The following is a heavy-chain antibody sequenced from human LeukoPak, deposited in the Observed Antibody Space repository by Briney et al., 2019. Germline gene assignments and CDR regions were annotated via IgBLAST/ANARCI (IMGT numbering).Heavy chain of an antibody. CDR2: ISSSGSTI. CDR3: AIHCSSTSCYWSRPAFDI. CDR1: GFTFSSYE. D-gene: IGHD2-2*01. J-gene: IGHJ3*02. Sequence: GGSLRLSCAASGFTFSSYEMNWVRQAPGKGLEWVSYISSSGSTIYYADSVKGRFTISRDNAKNSPYLQMNSLRAEDTAVYYCAIHCSSTSCYWSRPAFDIWGQGTMVTVSS. V-gene: IGHV3-48*03.